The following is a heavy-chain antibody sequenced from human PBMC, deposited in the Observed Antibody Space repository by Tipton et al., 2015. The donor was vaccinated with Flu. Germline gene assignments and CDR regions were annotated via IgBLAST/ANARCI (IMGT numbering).Heavy chain of an antibody. CDR1: GGSMSSYY. D-gene: IGHD5-24*01. CDR2: ISYSGST. CDR3: AKIDGSGAPGWRFDP. J-gene: IGHJ5*02. Sequence: TLSLTCTVSGGSMSSYYWSWIRQPPGKGLEWIGYISYSGSTDYNPSLKSRVTISIDTSKNQFSLKLSSAAAADTAVYYCAKIDGSGAPGWRFDPWGQGALVTVSS. V-gene: IGHV4-59*08.